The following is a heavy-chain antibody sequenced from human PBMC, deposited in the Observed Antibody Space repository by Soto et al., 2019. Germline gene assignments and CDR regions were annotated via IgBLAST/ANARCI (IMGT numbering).Heavy chain of an antibody. CDR3: ARYIHGQGFKV. J-gene: IGHJ4*02. CDR1: GDTFTNFD. V-gene: IGHV1-8*01. D-gene: IGHD2-15*01. CDR2: MRASSGDR. Sequence: QVQLVQSGAEVKKPGASVKVSCKPSGDTFTNFDLNWVRQAAGKGLEWLGWMRASSGDRGHAQKFRDRVSLTRDTAMSTAYMELSSLRAAGTAVYYCARYIHGQGFKVWCQGTLVIVSS.